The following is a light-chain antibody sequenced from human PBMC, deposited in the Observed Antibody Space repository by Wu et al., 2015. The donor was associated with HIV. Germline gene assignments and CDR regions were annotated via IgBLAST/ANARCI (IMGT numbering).Light chain of an antibody. CDR3: QQYATSPHT. CDR1: ESIGSSS. J-gene: IGKJ2*01. Sequence: EIVLTQSPGTLSLSPGERATLSCRVSESIGSSSLAWYQQKPGQAPGSSSMVHPVGPLASQTGSVAVGSGADFTLTISRLEPEDSAVYYCQQYATSPHTFGLGDQ. CDR2: VHP. V-gene: IGKV3-20*01.